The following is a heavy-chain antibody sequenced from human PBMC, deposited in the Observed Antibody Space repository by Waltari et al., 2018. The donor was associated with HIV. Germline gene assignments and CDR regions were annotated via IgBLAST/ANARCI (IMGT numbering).Heavy chain of an antibody. D-gene: IGHD1-26*01. CDR3: ARDPRSSGYYGMDV. CDR2: IYSGGST. Sequence: EVQLVESGGGLIEPGGSLRLSCAAPGFTISDNYMGWVRQAPGKGLGWVSVIYSGGSTYYADSVKGRFTITRGNSKNTLFLHMNSLRAEDTAVYYWARDPRSSGYYGMDVWGQGATVTVSS. J-gene: IGHJ6*02. V-gene: IGHV3-53*01. CDR1: GFTISDNY.